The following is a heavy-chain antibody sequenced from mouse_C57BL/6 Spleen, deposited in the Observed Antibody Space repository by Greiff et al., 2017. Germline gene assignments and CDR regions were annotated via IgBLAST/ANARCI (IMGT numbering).Heavy chain of an antibody. CDR1: GYTFTDYY. CDR2: INPNNGGT. Sequence: VQLQQFGPELVKPGASVKISCKASGYTFTDYYMNWVKQSHGKSLEWIGDINPNNGGTSYNQKFKGKATLTVDKSSSTAYMELRSLTSEDSAVYYCARRGLRYYFDYWGQGTTLTVSS. J-gene: IGHJ2*01. D-gene: IGHD1-1*01. V-gene: IGHV1-26*01. CDR3: ARRGLRYYFDY.